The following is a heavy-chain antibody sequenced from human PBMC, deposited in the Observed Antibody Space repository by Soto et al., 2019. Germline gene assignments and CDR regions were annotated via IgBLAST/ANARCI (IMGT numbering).Heavy chain of an antibody. D-gene: IGHD2-15*01. CDR1: GFTFSGYS. J-gene: IGHJ4*02. CDR2: ISGSSTTK. V-gene: IGHV3-48*01. CDR3: ARRYCSGTSCDSLDS. Sequence: ESGGGLVQPGGSLRLSCAASGFTFSGYSMNWVRQASGKGLDWVSYISGSSTTKYYADSVKGRFTISRDNAKNALYLQMDSLRADDTAVYYCARRYCSGTSCDSLDSWGQGVLVTVSS.